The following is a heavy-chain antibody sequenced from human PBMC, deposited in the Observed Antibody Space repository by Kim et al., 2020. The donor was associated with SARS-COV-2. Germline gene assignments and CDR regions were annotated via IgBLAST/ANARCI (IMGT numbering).Heavy chain of an antibody. CDR3: ARHFRRAGYYDFWSGYYTD. D-gene: IGHD3-3*01. J-gene: IGHJ4*02. CDR1: GYSFTSYW. V-gene: IGHV5-10-1*01. CDR2: IDPSDSYT. Sequence: GESLQISCKGSGYSFTSYWISWVRQMPGKGLEWMGRIDPSDSYTNYSPSFQGHVTISVDKSISTAYLQWSSLKASDSAMYYCARHFRRAGYYDFWSGYYTDWGQGTLVTVSS.